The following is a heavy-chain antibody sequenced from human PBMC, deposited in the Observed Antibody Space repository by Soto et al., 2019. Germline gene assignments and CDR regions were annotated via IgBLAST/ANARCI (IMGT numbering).Heavy chain of an antibody. Sequence: PSETLSLTCTVSGGSVSSGSYYWSWIRQPPGKGLEWIGYIYYSGSTNYNPSLKRRVTISVDTSKNQSSLKLSSVTAADTAVYYCATLGYCSGGSCYSLGYNWFDPWGQGTLVTVSS. CDR3: ATLGYCSGGSCYSLGYNWFDP. D-gene: IGHD2-15*01. CDR1: GGSVSSGSYY. CDR2: IYYSGST. V-gene: IGHV4-61*01. J-gene: IGHJ5*02.